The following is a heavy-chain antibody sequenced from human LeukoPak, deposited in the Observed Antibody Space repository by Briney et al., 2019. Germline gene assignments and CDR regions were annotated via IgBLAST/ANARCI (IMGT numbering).Heavy chain of an antibody. J-gene: IGHJ4*02. CDR1: GGSIRSSNYY. Sequence: SETLSLTCTVSGGSIRSSNYYWGWIRQPPGRGLEWIGIIYYSGSTYYNPSLKSRVTISVDTSKNQISLKLDSVTPADTAVYYCARSLAGPRARPSDYWGQGILVTVSS. CDR2: IYYSGST. CDR3: ARSLAGPRARPSDY. D-gene: IGHD6-19*01. V-gene: IGHV4-39*01.